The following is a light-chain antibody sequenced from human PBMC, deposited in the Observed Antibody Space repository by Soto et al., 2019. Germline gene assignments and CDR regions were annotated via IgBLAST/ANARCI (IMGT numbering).Light chain of an antibody. CDR1: QDISNY. J-gene: IGKJ2*01. CDR3: QQYDNPPYT. Sequence: IQMTQSPSSLSASVGDRVTITCQASQDISNYLNWYQQKPGKAPKLLSYDASKLETGVPSRFSGSGSGTDFTVTISSLQPEDIATYYCQQYDNPPYTFGQGTKLEIK. V-gene: IGKV1-33*01. CDR2: DAS.